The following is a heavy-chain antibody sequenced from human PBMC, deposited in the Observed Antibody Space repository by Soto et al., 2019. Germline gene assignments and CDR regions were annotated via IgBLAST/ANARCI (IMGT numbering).Heavy chain of an antibody. CDR3: ARDRGVGATNAKDY. V-gene: IGHV3-33*08. CDR1: GFKLDNFG. CDR2: IWHDGTNE. J-gene: IGHJ4*02. D-gene: IGHD1-26*01. Sequence: QVRLVESGGGVVQPGRSLRLSCAASGFKLDNFGMHWVRPAPGKVPEWVAVIWHDGTNEQYADSVKGLFTSSRDNSKNTVYMQMNSLRGDDTAMYYCARDRGVGATNAKDYWGQGTRVTVSA.